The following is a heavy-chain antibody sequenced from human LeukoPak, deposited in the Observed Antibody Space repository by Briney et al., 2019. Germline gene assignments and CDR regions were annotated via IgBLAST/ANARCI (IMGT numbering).Heavy chain of an antibody. D-gene: IGHD3-10*01. V-gene: IGHV1-24*01. CDR2: FDPEDGET. J-gene: IGHJ6*02. CDR3: ATTIGMVRGVIYYYYGMDV. CDR1: GYTLTELS. Sequence: ASVKVSCKVSGYTLTELSMHWVRQAPGKGLEWMGGFDPEDGETIYAQKFQGRVTMTEDTSTDTAYMELSSLRSEDTAVYYCATTIGMVRGVIYYYYGMDVWGQGTTVTVSS.